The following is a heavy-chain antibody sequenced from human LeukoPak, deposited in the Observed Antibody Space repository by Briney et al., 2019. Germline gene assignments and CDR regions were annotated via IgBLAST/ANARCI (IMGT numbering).Heavy chain of an antibody. D-gene: IGHD3-22*01. CDR2: INPNSGGT. J-gene: IGHJ3*02. CDR3: ARDMPRYYDSSGYTDAFDI. V-gene: IGHV1-2*02. CDR1: GYTFTGYY. Sequence: ASVKVSCKASGYTFTGYYMHWVRQAPGQGLEWMGWINPNSGGTNYAQKFQGRVTMTRDTSISTAYMELSRLRSDDTAVYYCARDMPRYYDSSGYTDAFDIWGQGTMVTVSS.